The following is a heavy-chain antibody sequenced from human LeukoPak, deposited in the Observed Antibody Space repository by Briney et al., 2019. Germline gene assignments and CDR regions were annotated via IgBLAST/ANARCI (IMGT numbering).Heavy chain of an antibody. J-gene: IGHJ5*02. CDR1: GYTFSDYY. CDR2: INTKGVST. CDR3: ARDAEYGSGSMWLLDP. V-gene: IGHV1-2*02. D-gene: IGHD3-10*01. Sequence: EASVKVSCKASGYTFSDYYIHWVRQSPGQGLEWMGWINTKGVSTKYAQKFQGRVTMTRGTSINTVYMELSRLTSDDTAIYYCARDAEYGSGSMWLLDPWGQGTQVTVSS.